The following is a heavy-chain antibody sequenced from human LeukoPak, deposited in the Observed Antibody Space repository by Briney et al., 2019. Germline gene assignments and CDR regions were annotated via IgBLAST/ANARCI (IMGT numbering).Heavy chain of an antibody. V-gene: IGHV4-34*01. CDR2: INQSGST. CDR3: ASSPVGATDY. D-gene: IGHD1-26*01. CDR1: GGSFSGYF. Sequence: SETLSLTCAVYGGSFSGYFWSWIRQPPGKGLEWIGEINQSGSTNYNPSLKSRVTISVDTSKNQFSLRLSSVTAADTAVYYCASSPVGATDYWGQGTLVTVSS. J-gene: IGHJ4*02.